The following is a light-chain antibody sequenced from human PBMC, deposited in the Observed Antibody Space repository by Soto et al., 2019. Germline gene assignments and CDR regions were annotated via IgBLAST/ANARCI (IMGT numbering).Light chain of an antibody. CDR2: EVS. Sequence: QSALTQPASVSGSPGQSITISCTGTSSDVGGYNYVSWYQQHPGKAPKLMIYEVSNRPSGVSNRFSGSKSGSTASLTISGLQAEDEADYYCCSYTSSVTYVFGTGTKLTVL. J-gene: IGLJ1*01. V-gene: IGLV2-14*01. CDR3: CSYTSSVTYV. CDR1: SSDVGGYNY.